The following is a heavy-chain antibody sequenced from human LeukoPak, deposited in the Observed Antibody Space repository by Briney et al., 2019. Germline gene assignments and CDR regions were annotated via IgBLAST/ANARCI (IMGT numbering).Heavy chain of an antibody. CDR3: ARGLGAVVVPAAITGFDY. D-gene: IGHD2-2*02. Sequence: PSETLSLTCAVYGGSFSGYYWSWIRQPPGKGLEWIGEINHSGSTNYNPSLKSRVTISVDTSKNQFSLKLSSVTAADTAVYYCARGLGAVVVPAAITGFDYWGQGTLVTVSS. CDR2: INHSGST. J-gene: IGHJ4*02. CDR1: GGSFSGYY. V-gene: IGHV4-34*01.